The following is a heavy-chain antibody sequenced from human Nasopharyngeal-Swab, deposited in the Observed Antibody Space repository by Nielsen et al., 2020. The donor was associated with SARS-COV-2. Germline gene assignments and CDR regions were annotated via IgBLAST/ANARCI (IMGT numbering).Heavy chain of an antibody. CDR3: ARDVYKRQLVPFDY. J-gene: IGHJ4*02. D-gene: IGHD6-13*01. V-gene: IGHV3-30*03. CDR2: ISYDGSNK. CDR1: GFTFSSYG. Sequence: GESLKISCAASGFTFSSYGMHWVRQAPGKGLEWVAVISYDGSNKYYADSVKGRFTISRDNAKNSLYLQMNSLRAEDTAIYYCARDVYKRQLVPFDYWGQGTLVTVSS.